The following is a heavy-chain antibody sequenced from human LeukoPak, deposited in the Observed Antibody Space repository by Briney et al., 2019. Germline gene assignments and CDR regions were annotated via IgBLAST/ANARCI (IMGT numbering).Heavy chain of an antibody. D-gene: IGHD7-27*01. CDR2: MNPNSGNT. Sequence: ASVKVSCKASGYTFTSFDINWVRQATGQGLEWMGWMNPNSGNTGYAQKFQGRVTITWSTSISTAYMELSSLRSEDTAVYYCARGSGELGTDYWGQGTLVTVSS. J-gene: IGHJ4*02. CDR1: GYTFTSFD. CDR3: ARGSGELGTDY. V-gene: IGHV1-8*03.